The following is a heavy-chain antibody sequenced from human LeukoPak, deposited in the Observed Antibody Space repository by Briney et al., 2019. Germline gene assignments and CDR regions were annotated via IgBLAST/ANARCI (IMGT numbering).Heavy chain of an antibody. Sequence: SETLSLTCTVSGGSISSGDYYWSWIRQPPGKGLEWIGYIYYSGSTNYNPSLKSRVTISVDTSKNQFSLKLSSVTAADTAVYYCATRLSGTFDYWGQGALVTVSS. V-gene: IGHV4-30-4*01. CDR2: IYYSGST. D-gene: IGHD2-21*02. CDR3: ATRLSGTFDY. CDR1: GGSISSGDYY. J-gene: IGHJ4*02.